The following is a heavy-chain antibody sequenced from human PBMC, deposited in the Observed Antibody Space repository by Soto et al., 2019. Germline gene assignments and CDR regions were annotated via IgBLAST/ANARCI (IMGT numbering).Heavy chain of an antibody. CDR2: INSDGTTT. CDR3: VRDIR. J-gene: IGHJ4*02. Sequence: EVQLVESGGGLVQPGGSLRLSCAASGFTFNNFLMYWVRQTPEKGLVWVSGINSDGTTTIYADSVKGRFTISRDNAKTTLYLQMNSLTVDDTAIYYCVRDIRWGQGTLVTVSS. CDR1: GFTFNNFL. V-gene: IGHV3-74*01.